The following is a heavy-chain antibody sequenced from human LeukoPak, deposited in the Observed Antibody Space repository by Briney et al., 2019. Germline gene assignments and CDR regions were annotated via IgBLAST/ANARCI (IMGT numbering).Heavy chain of an antibody. D-gene: IGHD6-19*01. J-gene: IGHJ3*02. CDR3: ARVTTQWLVRGDAFDI. CDR1: GGSFSGYY. CDR2: INHSGST. V-gene: IGHV4-34*01. Sequence: SETLSLTCAVYGGSFSGYYWSWIRQPPGKGLEWIGEINHSGSTNYNPSLKSRVTISVDTSKNQFSLKLSSVTAADTAVYYCARVTTQWLVRGDAFDIWGQGTMVTVSS.